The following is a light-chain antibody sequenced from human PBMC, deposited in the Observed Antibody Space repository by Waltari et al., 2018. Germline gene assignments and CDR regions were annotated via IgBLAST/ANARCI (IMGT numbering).Light chain of an antibody. V-gene: IGKV1-16*02. CDR2: AAS. J-gene: IGKJ4*01. Sequence: DIQMTQSPSSLSASVGDRVPITCRASQGIANHLAWFQQKPGKAPTALIYAASSLQSGVPSKFSGSGSVTDLTLTITNPQPADFATYYCQQDNSFPVTFGGGTKVEIK. CDR1: QGIANH. CDR3: QQDNSFPVT.